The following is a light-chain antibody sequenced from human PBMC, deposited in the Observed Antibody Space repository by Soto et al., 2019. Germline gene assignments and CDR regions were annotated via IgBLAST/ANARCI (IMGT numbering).Light chain of an antibody. V-gene: IGLV1-51*02. J-gene: IGLJ1*01. Sequence: QSVLTQPPSVSAAPGQKVTISCSGSSSNIGNNYVSWYQQLPGTAPKLLIYENNKRPSGIPDRFSGSKSGTSATLGITGLQTGDEADYYCETWDSGLSGYVFGTGTKVTVL. CDR2: ENN. CDR1: SSNIGNNY. CDR3: ETWDSGLSGYV.